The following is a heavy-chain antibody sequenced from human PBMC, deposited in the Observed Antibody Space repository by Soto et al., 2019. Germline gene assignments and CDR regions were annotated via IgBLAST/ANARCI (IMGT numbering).Heavy chain of an antibody. V-gene: IGHV1-2*02. Sequence: QVQLVQSGAEVKKPGTSVRVSCKASGYSFVACYVHWVRQAPGQGLEWMGWINPNSGGSDSAQKFQGRVTMTNDRSTDTVDMELRGLKADDTAVYYCARDRMKLIAAGDALDIWGQGTAVTVSS. D-gene: IGHD6-25*01. J-gene: IGHJ3*02. CDR3: ARDRMKLIAAGDALDI. CDR2: INPNSGGS. CDR1: GYSFVACY.